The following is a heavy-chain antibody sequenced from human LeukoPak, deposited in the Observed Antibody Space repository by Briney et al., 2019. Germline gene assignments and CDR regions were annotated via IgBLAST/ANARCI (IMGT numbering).Heavy chain of an antibody. CDR3: AKDHSPIDYYDSSGYYSGPDGY. Sequence: PGGSLRLSCAASGFTFEDYGMSWVRQGPGKGLEWVSAISGSGGSTYYADSVKGRFTISRDNSKNTLYLQMNSLRAEDTAVYYCAKDHSPIDYYDSSGYYSGPDGYWGQGTLVTVSS. CDR1: GFTFEDYG. D-gene: IGHD3-22*01. V-gene: IGHV3-23*01. CDR2: ISGSGGST. J-gene: IGHJ4*02.